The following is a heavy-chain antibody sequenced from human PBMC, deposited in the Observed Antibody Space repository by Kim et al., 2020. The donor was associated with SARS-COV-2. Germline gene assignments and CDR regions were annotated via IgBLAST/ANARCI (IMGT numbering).Heavy chain of an antibody. CDR1: GFTFSSYG. Sequence: GGSLRLSCAASGFTFSSYGMHWVRQAPGKGLEWVAVISYDGSNKYYADSVKGRFTISRDNSKNTLYLQMNSLRAEDTAVYYCAKDQSIAANYWYFDLWGRGTLVTVSS. CDR3: AKDQSIAANYWYFDL. J-gene: IGHJ2*01. V-gene: IGHV3-30*18. D-gene: IGHD6-13*01. CDR2: ISYDGSNK.